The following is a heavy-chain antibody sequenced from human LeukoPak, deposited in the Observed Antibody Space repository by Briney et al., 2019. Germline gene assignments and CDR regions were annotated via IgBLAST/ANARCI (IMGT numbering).Heavy chain of an antibody. CDR2: IIPILSIA. CDR1: GGTFSSYA. J-gene: IGHJ4*02. Sequence: SVKVSCKASGGTFSSYAISWVRQAPGQGLEWMGRIIPILSIANYAQKFQGRVTITADKSTSTAYMELRSLRSDDTAVYYCARGAASLPAASDYWGQGTLVTVSS. D-gene: IGHD2-2*01. V-gene: IGHV1-69*04. CDR3: ARGAASLPAASDY.